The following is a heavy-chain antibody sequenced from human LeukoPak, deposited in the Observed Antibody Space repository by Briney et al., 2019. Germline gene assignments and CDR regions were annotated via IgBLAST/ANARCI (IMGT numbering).Heavy chain of an antibody. V-gene: IGHV3-23*01. CDR1: GFTFSSYG. J-gene: IGHJ4*02. Sequence: GTLRLSSAASGFTFSSYGMSWVRQAPGKGLEWVSTISGSGGSTYYADSVKGRFTISRDNSRNTLYLQMNSLRAEDTAVYYCARSSSGWGNFDYWGQGTLVTVSS. CDR3: ARSSSGWGNFDY. D-gene: IGHD6-19*01. CDR2: ISGSGGST.